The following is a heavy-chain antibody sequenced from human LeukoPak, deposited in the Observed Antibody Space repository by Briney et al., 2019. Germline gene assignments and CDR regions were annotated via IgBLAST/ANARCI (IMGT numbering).Heavy chain of an antibody. D-gene: IGHD3-22*01. V-gene: IGHV1-2*02. CDR3: ARTSSGHDAFDI. CDR2: INPNSGGT. J-gene: IGHJ3*02. CDR1: GYTFTGYY. Sequence: ASVKVSCKASGYTFTGYYMHWVRQAPGQGLEWMGWINPNSGGTNYAQKFQGRVTMTRDTSISTAYMELSSLRSEDTAVYYCARTSSGHDAFDIWGQGTMVTVSS.